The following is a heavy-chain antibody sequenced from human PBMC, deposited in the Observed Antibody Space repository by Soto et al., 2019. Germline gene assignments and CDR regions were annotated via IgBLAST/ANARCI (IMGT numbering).Heavy chain of an antibody. CDR3: AKGLSAVVGPGNDY. CDR2: ISGSGGSI. V-gene: IGHV3-23*01. D-gene: IGHD2-15*01. J-gene: IGHJ4*02. CDR1: GFTFSSYA. Sequence: GGSLRLSCAASGFTFSSYAMTWVRQGPGKGLHCVSRISGSGGSIYYADSVKGRFTISRDNSKNTLYLQMNSLRVEDTAVYYCAKGLSAVVGPGNDYWGQGTLVTV.